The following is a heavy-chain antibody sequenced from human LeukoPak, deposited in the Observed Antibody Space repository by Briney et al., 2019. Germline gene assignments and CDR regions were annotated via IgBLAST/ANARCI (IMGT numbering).Heavy chain of an antibody. V-gene: IGHV4-38-2*02. J-gene: IGHJ4*02. CDR1: GYSISSGYY. D-gene: IGHD3-16*01. Sequence: SETLSLTCTVSGYSISSGYYWGWIRQPPGKGLEWIGSIYHSGSTYYNPSLKSRVTISVDTSKNQFSLKLSSVTAADTAVYYCASWGFDYWGQGTLVTVSS. CDR3: ASWGFDY. CDR2: IYHSGST.